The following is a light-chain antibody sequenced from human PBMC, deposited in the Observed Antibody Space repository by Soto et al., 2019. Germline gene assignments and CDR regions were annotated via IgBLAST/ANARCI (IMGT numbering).Light chain of an antibody. CDR2: DAS. Sequence: DIQMSQSPSTLSASLGDRVTITCRASHSISNWLAWYQQKPGKAPKLLIYDASTLESGVPSRFSGGGFGTDFTLTISSLQPDDFATYYCQQYSSYSTFGQVTKV. J-gene: IGKJ1*01. V-gene: IGKV1-5*01. CDR1: HSISNW. CDR3: QQYSSYST.